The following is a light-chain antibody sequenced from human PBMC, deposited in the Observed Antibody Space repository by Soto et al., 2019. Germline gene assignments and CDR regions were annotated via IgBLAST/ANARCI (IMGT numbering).Light chain of an antibody. CDR2: DAS. CDR3: QQRNNWPT. Sequence: EIVLTQSPATLSLSPGERATLSCRASQSVTSNLAWYQQKPGQAPRLLIYDASNRATGIPARLSGSGSGTDFTLTISGLEPEDFAVYYCQQRNNWPTFGPGTKVDIK. V-gene: IGKV3-11*01. CDR1: QSVTSN. J-gene: IGKJ3*01.